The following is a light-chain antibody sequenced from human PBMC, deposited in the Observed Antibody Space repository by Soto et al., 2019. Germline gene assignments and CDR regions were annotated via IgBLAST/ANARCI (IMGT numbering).Light chain of an antibody. CDR3: QQYNNCPT. J-gene: IGKJ1*01. Sequence: EIVMTQSPATLSVSPGERATLSCRASQSVSSNLAWYQQKPGQAPRFLIYGASTRATGIPARFSGSGSGTEFPLTISSLQSEDFAVYYCQQYNNCPTFGQGTKMEIK. CDR2: GAS. CDR1: QSVSSN. V-gene: IGKV3-15*01.